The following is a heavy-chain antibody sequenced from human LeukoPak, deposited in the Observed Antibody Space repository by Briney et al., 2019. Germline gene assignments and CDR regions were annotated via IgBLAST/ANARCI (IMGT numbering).Heavy chain of an antibody. D-gene: IGHD6-19*01. V-gene: IGHV1-2*02. CDR2: INPNSGGT. Sequence: ASVKVSCKASGYTFTGYYMHWVRQAPGQGLEWMGWINPNSGGTNYAQKLQGRVTMTTDTSTSTAYMELRSLRSDDTAVYYCARDRSKYSSGWYAQHYFDYWGQGTLVTVSS. CDR3: ARDRSKYSSGWYAQHYFDY. CDR1: GYTFTGYY. J-gene: IGHJ4*02.